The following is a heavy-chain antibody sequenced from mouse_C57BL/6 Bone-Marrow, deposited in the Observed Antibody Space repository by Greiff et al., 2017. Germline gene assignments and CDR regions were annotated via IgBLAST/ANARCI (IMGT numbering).Heavy chain of an antibody. Sequence: EVKLMESGAELVRPGASVKLSCTASGFNIKDDYMHWVKQRPDQGLEWIGWIDPENGDTEYASKFQGKATITADTSSNTAYLQLSSLTSEDTAVYYCTTGTEYWGQGTTLTVSS. D-gene: IGHD3-3*01. CDR1: GFNIKDDY. V-gene: IGHV14-4*01. J-gene: IGHJ2*01. CDR3: TTGTEY. CDR2: IDPENGDT.